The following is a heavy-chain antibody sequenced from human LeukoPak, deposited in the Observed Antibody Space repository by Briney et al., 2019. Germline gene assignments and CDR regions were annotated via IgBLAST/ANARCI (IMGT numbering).Heavy chain of an antibody. CDR2: IYSSGTI. D-gene: IGHD3-16*02. J-gene: IGHJ4*02. Sequence: GGSLRLSCAASGFTFSSYEMNWVRQAPGQGLEWISYIYSSGTIYYADSVKGRFTISRDNAKNSLYLEMYSLRDEDTAVYYCARDQNHYVWGTYRYNPFDYWGQGTLVTVSS. V-gene: IGHV3-48*03. CDR3: ARDQNHYVWGTYRYNPFDY. CDR1: GFTFSSYE.